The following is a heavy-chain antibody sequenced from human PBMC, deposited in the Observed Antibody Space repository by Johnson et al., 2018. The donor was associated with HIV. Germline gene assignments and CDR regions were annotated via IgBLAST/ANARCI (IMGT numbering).Heavy chain of an antibody. Sequence: QVQLVESGGGVVQPGRSLRLSCAASGFTFTNYGMHWVRQAPGKGLQWVAVMSYDGSTTYYADSVKGRFTISRDNSKNTLYLQMNSLRAEDTAVYYCAKPLEMATISDAFDIWGQGTMVTVSS. CDR1: GFTFTNYG. V-gene: IGHV3-30*18. CDR2: MSYDGSTT. D-gene: IGHD5-24*01. CDR3: AKPLEMATISDAFDI. J-gene: IGHJ3*02.